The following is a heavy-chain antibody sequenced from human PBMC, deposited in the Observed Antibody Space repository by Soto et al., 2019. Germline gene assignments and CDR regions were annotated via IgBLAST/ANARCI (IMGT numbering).Heavy chain of an antibody. J-gene: IGHJ6*02. CDR3: ARDRSSVYYDFWSGYYTWGYYYYGMDV. D-gene: IGHD3-3*01. Sequence: ATVKVSCKASGYTFTSYGISWVRQAPGQGLEWTGWISAYNGNTNYAQKLQGRVTMTTDTSTSTAYMELRSLRSDDTAVYYCARDRSSVYYDFWSGYYTWGYYYYGMDVWGQGTTVTVSS. CDR2: ISAYNGNT. CDR1: GYTFTSYG. V-gene: IGHV1-18*01.